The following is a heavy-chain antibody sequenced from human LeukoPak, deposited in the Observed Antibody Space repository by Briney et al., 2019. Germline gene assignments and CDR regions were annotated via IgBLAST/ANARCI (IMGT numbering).Heavy chain of an antibody. CDR3: ARGRVVVINAFDI. J-gene: IGHJ3*02. CDR2: IYYSGST. V-gene: IGHV4-59*12. Sequence: KPSKTLSLTCTVSGGSISSYYWSWIRQPPGKGLEWIGYIYYSGSTNYNPSLKSRVTISVDTSKNQFSLKLSSVTAADTAVYYCARGRVVVINAFDIWGQGTMVTVSS. D-gene: IGHD3-22*01. CDR1: GGSISSYY.